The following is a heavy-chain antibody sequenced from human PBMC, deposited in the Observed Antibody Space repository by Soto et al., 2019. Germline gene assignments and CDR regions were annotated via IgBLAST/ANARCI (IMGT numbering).Heavy chain of an antibody. CDR2: IYYIGNT. J-gene: IGHJ6*03. Sequence: PSETLSLTCTVSGGSISTRSSYWGWIRQPPGKGLEWIGSIYYIGNTYYNPSLKSRVTISVDTSKNHFSLKLSSVTAADTAVYYCARPAVAGMLRPNYYYYMDVWGKGTTVTVSS. CDR1: GGSISTRSSY. V-gene: IGHV4-39*02. CDR3: ARPAVAGMLRPNYYYYMDV. D-gene: IGHD6-19*01.